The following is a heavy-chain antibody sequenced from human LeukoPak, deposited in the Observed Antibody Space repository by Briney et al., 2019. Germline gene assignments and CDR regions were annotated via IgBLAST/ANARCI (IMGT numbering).Heavy chain of an antibody. CDR1: GGSISSSS. J-gene: IGHJ6*02. V-gene: IGHV3-30*18. Sequence: LSLTCTASGGSISSSSYYWGWIRQAPGKGLEWVAVISYDGSNKYYADSVKGRFTISRDNSKNTLYLQMNSLRAEDTAVYYCAKDKGSLDDYYYYGMDVWGQGTTVTVSS. CDR2: ISYDGSNK. CDR3: AKDKGSLDDYYYYGMDV. D-gene: IGHD1-1*01.